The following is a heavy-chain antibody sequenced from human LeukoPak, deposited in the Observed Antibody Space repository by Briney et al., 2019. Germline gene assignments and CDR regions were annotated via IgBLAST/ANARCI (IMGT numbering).Heavy chain of an antibody. Sequence: PGGSLRLSCAASGFTFSSYGMHWVRQAPGKGLEWVAVISYDGSNKYYADSVKGRFTISRDNSKNTLYLQTNSLRAEDTAVYYCARDDIGKGIDYWGQGTLVTVSS. CDR3: ARDDIGKGIDY. V-gene: IGHV3-30*03. D-gene: IGHD3-10*01. CDR2: ISYDGSNK. J-gene: IGHJ4*02. CDR1: GFTFSSYG.